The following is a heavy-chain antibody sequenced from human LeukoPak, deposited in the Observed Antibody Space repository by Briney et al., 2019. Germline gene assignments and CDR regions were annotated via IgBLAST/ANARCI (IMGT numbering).Heavy chain of an antibody. D-gene: IGHD3-22*01. Sequence: GGSLRLSCAASGFCFDDYAMSWVRQAPGKGLDWVSGIYLNGGSKGYADSVKGRFTISRDNAKNFLYLQMNSLRAEDTALYYCARDRAPSMIVVVVTTAFDLWGRGTLVTVSS. J-gene: IGHJ2*01. CDR3: ARDRAPSMIVVVVTTAFDL. V-gene: IGHV3-20*04. CDR1: GFCFDDYA. CDR2: IYLNGGSK.